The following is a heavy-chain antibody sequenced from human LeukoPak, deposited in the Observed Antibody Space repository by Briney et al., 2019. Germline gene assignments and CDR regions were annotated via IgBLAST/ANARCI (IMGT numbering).Heavy chain of an antibody. V-gene: IGHV3-30-3*01. D-gene: IGHD3-22*01. CDR3: ATRITMIVQTDWYFDL. J-gene: IGHJ2*01. CDR2: ISYDGSNK. Sequence: PGGSLRLSCAASGFTFSSYAMHWVRQAPGKGLEWVAVISYDGSNKYYADSVKGRFTISRDNSKNTLYLQMNSLRAEDTAVYYCATRITMIVQTDWYFDLWGRGTLVTVSS. CDR1: GFTFSSYA.